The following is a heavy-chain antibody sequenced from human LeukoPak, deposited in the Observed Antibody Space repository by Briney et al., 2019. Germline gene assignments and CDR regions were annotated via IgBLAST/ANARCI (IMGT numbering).Heavy chain of an antibody. CDR2: INPNSGGT. CDR1: GYTFTGDY. Sequence: GASVKVSRKASGYTFTGDYMHWVRQAPGQGLEWMGWINPNSGGTNYAQKFQGRVTMTRDTSISTAYMELSRLRSDDTAVYYCAQDFGFGELESQNWFDPWGQGTLVTVSS. CDR3: AQDFGFGELESQNWFDP. J-gene: IGHJ5*02. V-gene: IGHV1-2*02. D-gene: IGHD3-10*01.